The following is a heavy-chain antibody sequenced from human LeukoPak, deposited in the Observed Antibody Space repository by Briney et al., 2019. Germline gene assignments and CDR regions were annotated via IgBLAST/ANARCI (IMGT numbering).Heavy chain of an antibody. V-gene: IGHV3-21*01. J-gene: IGHJ6*03. D-gene: IGHD1-7*01. CDR3: ARTEYNWNYLHYYYYMDV. CDR2: ISFSSSYI. Sequence: GGSLRLSCAASGFSFSSYSMNWVRQAPGKGLEWVSSISFSSSYIYYADSVKGRFTISRDNAKNSLYLQMNSLRAEDTAVYYCARTEYNWNYLHYYYYMDVWGKGTTVTVSS. CDR1: GFSFSSYS.